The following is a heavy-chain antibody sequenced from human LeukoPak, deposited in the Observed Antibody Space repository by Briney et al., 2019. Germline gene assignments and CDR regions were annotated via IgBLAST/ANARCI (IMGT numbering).Heavy chain of an antibody. D-gene: IGHD3-22*01. CDR3: ATDSPGSYYDSSGYYSHFPCGY. Sequence: ASVKVSCKVSGYTFTDYYMHWVQQAPGKGLEWMGLVDPEDGETIYAEKFQGRVTVTADTSTDTAYMELSSLRSEDTAVYYCATDSPGSYYDSSGYYSHFPCGYWGQGTLVTVSS. CDR2: VDPEDGET. J-gene: IGHJ4*02. CDR1: GYTFTDYY. V-gene: IGHV1-69-2*01.